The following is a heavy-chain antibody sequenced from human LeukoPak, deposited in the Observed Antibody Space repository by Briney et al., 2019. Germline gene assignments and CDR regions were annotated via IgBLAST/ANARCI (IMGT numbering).Heavy chain of an antibody. Sequence: ASVNVSCKASGYTLTSYGISWVRQAPGQGLEWMGWINPNSGGTNYAQKFQGRVTMTRDTSISTAYMELSRLRSDETAVYYCARDRCSGGSCYPGGVYYFDYWGQGTLVTVSS. CDR1: GYTLTSYG. V-gene: IGHV1-2*02. J-gene: IGHJ4*02. CDR2: INPNSGGT. D-gene: IGHD2-15*01. CDR3: ARDRCSGGSCYPGGVYYFDY.